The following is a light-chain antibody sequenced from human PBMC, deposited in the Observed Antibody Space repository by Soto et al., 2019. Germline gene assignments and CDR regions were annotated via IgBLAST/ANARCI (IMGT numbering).Light chain of an antibody. V-gene: IGKV3-20*01. CDR3: QQYGSSPQYT. Sequence: EIVLTQSPGTLSLSPGERATLSCRASQSVSSSYLAWYQQKPGQAPRLLIYGASSRATGIPDRFSGSGSGTDCTLTISRLEPEDFAVYDCQQYGSSPQYTFGQGTKLEIK. CDR1: QSVSSSY. CDR2: GAS. J-gene: IGKJ2*01.